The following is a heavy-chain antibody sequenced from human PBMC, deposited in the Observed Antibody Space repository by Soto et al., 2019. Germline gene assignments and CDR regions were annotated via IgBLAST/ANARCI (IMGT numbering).Heavy chain of an antibody. D-gene: IGHD3-9*01. CDR2: INHSGST. CDR1: GGSFSGYY. Sequence: ETLSLTCAVYGGSFSGYYWSWIRQPPGKGLEWIGEINHSGSTNYNPSLKSRVTISVDTSKNQFSLKLSSVTAADTAVYYCAREYYDILTGYYYGMDVWGQGTTVTVSS. J-gene: IGHJ6*02. CDR3: AREYYDILTGYYYGMDV. V-gene: IGHV4-34*01.